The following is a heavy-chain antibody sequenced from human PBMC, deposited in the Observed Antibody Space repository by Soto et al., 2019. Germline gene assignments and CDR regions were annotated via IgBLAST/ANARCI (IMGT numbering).Heavy chain of an antibody. Sequence: QVQVVQSGVEVKKPGASVKVSCKTSGYTFTSYVIHWVRQAPGQRPEWMGWINAANGNTNFSQNFQDRVTITRDTSASTAYMELSSLRSEDTAFYYWARDRNPYIYDKSGFFYADYWGQGTLVTVSS. V-gene: IGHV1-3*01. CDR1: GYTFTSYV. CDR2: INAANGNT. J-gene: IGHJ4*02. CDR3: ARDRNPYIYDKSGFFYADY. D-gene: IGHD3-22*01.